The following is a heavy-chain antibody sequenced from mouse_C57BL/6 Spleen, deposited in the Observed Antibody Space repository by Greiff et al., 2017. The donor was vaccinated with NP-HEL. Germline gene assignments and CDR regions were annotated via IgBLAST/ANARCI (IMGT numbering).Heavy chain of an antibody. V-gene: IGHV5-16*01. Sequence: EVQLMESEGGLVQPGSSMKLSCTASGFTFSDYYMAWVRQVPEKGLEWVANINYDGSSTYYLDSLKSRFIISRDNAKNILYLQMSSLKSEDTATYYCAREGIYYYGSSYESYFDYWGQGTTLTVSS. CDR1: GFTFSDYY. J-gene: IGHJ2*01. CDR2: INYDGSST. CDR3: AREGIYYYGSSYESYFDY. D-gene: IGHD1-1*01.